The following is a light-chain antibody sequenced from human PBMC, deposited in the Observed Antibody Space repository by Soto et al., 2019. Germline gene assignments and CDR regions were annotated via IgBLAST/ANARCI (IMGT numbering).Light chain of an antibody. CDR3: HQYTNWPPIT. CDR2: GAS. V-gene: IGKV3-15*01. CDR1: HCVSSH. Sequence: VSTQSPGTLSLNTGQTATPSCRAFHCVSSHHLAWYQQKPGQAPRLLIYGASTRATGIPARFSGSGSGTEFTLTISSLQSEDFAVYYCHQYTNWPPITFGQGTRLEIK. J-gene: IGKJ5*01.